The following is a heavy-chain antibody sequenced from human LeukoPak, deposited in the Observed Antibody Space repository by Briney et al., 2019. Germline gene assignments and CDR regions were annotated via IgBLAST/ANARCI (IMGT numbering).Heavy chain of an antibody. CDR2: IYYSGST. V-gene: IGHV4-59*01. CDR3: ARVSEYSSSWYGYNWFDP. Sequence: SETLSLTCTVSGGSISSYYWSWIRQPPGKGLEWIGYIYYSGSTNYNPSLKSRVTISVDTSKNQFSLKLSSVTAADTAVYYCARVSEYSSSWYGYNWFDPWGQGTLVTASS. D-gene: IGHD6-13*01. CDR1: GGSISSYY. J-gene: IGHJ5*02.